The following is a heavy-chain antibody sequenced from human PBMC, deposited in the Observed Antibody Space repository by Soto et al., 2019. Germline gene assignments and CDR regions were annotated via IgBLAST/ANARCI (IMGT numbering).Heavy chain of an antibody. CDR1: GYPSTSYV. CDR2: ISAYNGNT. CDR3: ARVGILRFLEWADYYYYMDV. D-gene: IGHD3-3*01. Sequence: ASVKVSCKASGYPSTSYVISWVRQSPGQGLEWLGWISAYNGNTNYAQKLQGRVTMTTDTSTSTAYMELRSLRSDDTAVYYCARVGILRFLEWADYYYYMDVWGKGTTVTVSS. J-gene: IGHJ6*03. V-gene: IGHV1-18*01.